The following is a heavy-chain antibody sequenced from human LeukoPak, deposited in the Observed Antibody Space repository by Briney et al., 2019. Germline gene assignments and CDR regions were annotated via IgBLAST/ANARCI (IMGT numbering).Heavy chain of an antibody. CDR1: GFTFGDYA. D-gene: IGHD3-16*01. V-gene: IGHV3-49*03. CDR2: IRSKAYGGTT. J-gene: IGHJ4*02. CDR3: AREPTVMITGVSFDY. Sequence: GGSLRLSCTASGFTFGDYAMSWFRQAPGKGLEWVGFIRSKAYGGTTEYAASVKGRFTISRDDSKSIAYLQMNSLKTEDTAVYYCAREPTVMITGVSFDYWGQGTLVTVSS.